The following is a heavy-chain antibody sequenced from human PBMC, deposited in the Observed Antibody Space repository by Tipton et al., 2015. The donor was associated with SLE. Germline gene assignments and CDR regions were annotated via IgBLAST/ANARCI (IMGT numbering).Heavy chain of an antibody. Sequence: TLSLTCTVSGGSVSSGSHDWSWIRQPPGKGLEWIGSIYYSGNANSNPSLKSRVTISVDTSKNQFSLKLSSVTAADTAVYYCASGLYSSSGLFFDNWGQGTVVTVSS. CDR2: IYYSGNA. D-gene: IGHD6-6*01. CDR3: ASGLYSSSGLFFDN. J-gene: IGHJ4*02. CDR1: GGSVSSGSHD. V-gene: IGHV4-61*01.